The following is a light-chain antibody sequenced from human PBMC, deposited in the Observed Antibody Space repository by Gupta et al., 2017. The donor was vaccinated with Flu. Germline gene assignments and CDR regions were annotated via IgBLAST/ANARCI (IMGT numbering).Light chain of an antibody. Sequence: VIISCSGSSSNIGSNNVNWYQQVPGTAPKLLIYGNSQRPSGVPDRFSGSKSGTSASLAISGPQSEDEADYYCAAWDDSLNGHYVFGTGTKV. J-gene: IGLJ1*01. CDR2: GNS. V-gene: IGLV1-44*01. CDR3: AAWDDSLNGHYV. CDR1: SSNIGSNN.